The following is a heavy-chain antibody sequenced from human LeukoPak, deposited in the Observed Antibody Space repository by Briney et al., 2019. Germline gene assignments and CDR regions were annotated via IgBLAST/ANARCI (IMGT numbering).Heavy chain of an antibody. CDR2: IYYSGST. CDR3: ARDGVEYYDFWSGYSWFDP. D-gene: IGHD3-3*01. V-gene: IGHV4-59*01. J-gene: IGHJ5*02. CDR1: GGSISSYY. Sequence: SETLSLTCTVSGGSISSYYWSWIRQPPGKGLEWIGYIYYSGSTNYNPSLKSRVTVSVDTSKNQFSLKLSSVTAADTAAYYCARDGVEYYDFWSGYSWFDPWGQGTLVTVSS.